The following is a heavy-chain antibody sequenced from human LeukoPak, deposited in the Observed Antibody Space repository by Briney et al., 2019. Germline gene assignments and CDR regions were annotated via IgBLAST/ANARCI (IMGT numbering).Heavy chain of an antibody. V-gene: IGHV1-46*01. CDR2: INPSGGST. D-gene: IGHD6-19*01. CDR3: ARGGGGVAGQLSPDY. J-gene: IGHJ4*02. CDR1: EYTFTSYY. Sequence: ASVKVSCKASEYTFTSYYMHWMRQAPGQGLEWMGIINPSGGSTSYAQKFQGRVTMTRDTSTYTVYMELSSLRSEDTAVYYCARGGGGVAGQLSPDYWGQGTLVTVSP.